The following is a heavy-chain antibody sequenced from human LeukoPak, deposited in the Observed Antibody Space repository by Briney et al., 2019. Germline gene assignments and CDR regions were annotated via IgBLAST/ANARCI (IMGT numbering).Heavy chain of an antibody. D-gene: IGHD3-3*01. V-gene: IGHV3-48*03. CDR1: GFTFSSYE. CDR2: ISSSGNTI. J-gene: IGHJ3*02. CDR3: ARSSGFIDAFDI. Sequence: PGGSLRLSCAASGFTFSSYEMNWVRQAPGKGLQWVSYISSSGNTIYYADSVKGRFTISRDNAKKSLYLQMNSLRAEDTAVYYCARSSGFIDAFDIWGQGTMVTVSS.